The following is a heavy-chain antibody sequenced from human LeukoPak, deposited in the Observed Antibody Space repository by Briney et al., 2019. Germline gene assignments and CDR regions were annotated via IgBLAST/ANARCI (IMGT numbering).Heavy chain of an antibody. J-gene: IGHJ6*02. V-gene: IGHV4-59*08. CDR2: IYYSGST. CDR1: GGSISSYY. D-gene: IGHD1-26*01. CDR3: ARQGGGSSASMDV. Sequence: PSETLSLTCTVAGGSISSYYWSWIRQPPGKGLEWIGYIYYSGSTSYYPSLKSRVTISVDTSKNQFSLKLRSVTAADTAVYYCARQGGGSSASMDVWGQGTTVTVSS.